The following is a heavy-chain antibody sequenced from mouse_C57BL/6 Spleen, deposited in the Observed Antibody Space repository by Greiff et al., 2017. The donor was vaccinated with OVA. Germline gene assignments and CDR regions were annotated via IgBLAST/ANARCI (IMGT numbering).Heavy chain of an antibody. CDR3: TIDVGVWYY. Sequence: EVKLMESGEGLVKPGGSLKLSCAASGFNFSSYAISWVRQTPEKRLEWVAYISSGGDYIYYADTVKGRFTISRDNARNTLYLQMSSLKSEDTAMYYCTIDVGVWYYWGQGTTLTVSS. CDR1: GFNFSSYA. V-gene: IGHV5-9-1*02. J-gene: IGHJ2*01. CDR2: ISSGGDYI.